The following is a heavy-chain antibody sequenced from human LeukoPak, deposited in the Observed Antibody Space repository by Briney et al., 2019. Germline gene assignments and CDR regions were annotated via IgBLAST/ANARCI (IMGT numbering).Heavy chain of an antibody. Sequence: SETLSLTCTVSGGSISSSSYYWGWIRQPPGKGLEWIGSIYYSGSTYYNPSLKSRVTISVDTSKNQFSLKLSSVTAADTAVYYCAIDTLMTIWGQGTLVTVSS. D-gene: IGHD5-18*01. J-gene: IGHJ4*02. V-gene: IGHV4-39*01. CDR3: AIDTLMTI. CDR2: IYYSGST. CDR1: GGSISSSSYY.